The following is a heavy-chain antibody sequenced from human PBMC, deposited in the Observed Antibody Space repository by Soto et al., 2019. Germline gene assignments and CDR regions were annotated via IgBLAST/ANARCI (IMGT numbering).Heavy chain of an antibody. CDR3: ALDIVVVAANNWIDP. CDR2: ISGSGSYT. Sequence: QVQLVESGGTLVKPGGSLRLSCAASGFTFSDYHMSWIRQAPGKGLEWVSYISGSGSYTDYADSVKGRFTISRDNAKNSLFLQMNSLRAEDTAVYYCALDIVVVAANNWIDPWGQGTLVTVSS. V-gene: IGHV3-11*05. CDR1: GFTFSDYH. J-gene: IGHJ5*02. D-gene: IGHD2-15*01.